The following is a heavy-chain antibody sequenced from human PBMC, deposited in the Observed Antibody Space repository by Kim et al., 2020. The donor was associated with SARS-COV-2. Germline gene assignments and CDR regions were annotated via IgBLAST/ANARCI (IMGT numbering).Heavy chain of an antibody. J-gene: IGHJ4*02. CDR2: IYYNGRI. D-gene: IGHD3-10*01. Sequence: SETLSLTCTVSDASISSYYWSWIRQPPGKGLEWIAYIYYNGRIKYNPSLSSRGIVSVDMSKNHFSLKINSLTVADTAVYYCARDAHGEFDLDHWGPGNLV. V-gene: IGHV4-59*01. CDR3: ARDAHGEFDLDH. CDR1: DASISSYY.